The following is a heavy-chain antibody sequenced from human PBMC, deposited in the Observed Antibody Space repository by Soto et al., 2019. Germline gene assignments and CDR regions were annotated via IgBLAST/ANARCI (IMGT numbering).Heavy chain of an antibody. CDR1: GFTFSNSW. Sequence: SCAASGFTFSNSWMSWVRQAPWKGLEWVGRIKSKTDGGTTDYAAPVKGRFTISRDDSKNTLYLQMNSLKTEDTAVYYCTTVVVITTLNGYWGQGTLVTVSS. CDR3: TTVVVITTLNGY. D-gene: IGHD3-22*01. J-gene: IGHJ4*02. V-gene: IGHV3-15*01. CDR2: IKSKTDGGTT.